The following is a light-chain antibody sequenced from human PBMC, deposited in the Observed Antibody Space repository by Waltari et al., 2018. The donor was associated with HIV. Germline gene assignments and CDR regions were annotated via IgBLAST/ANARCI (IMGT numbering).Light chain of an antibody. CDR3: CSYAGTYTLK. J-gene: IGLJ2*01. CDR2: DVT. V-gene: IGLV2-11*01. CDR1: SSDVGAYDF. Sequence: QSALTQPASVSASPGQSVTISCTGPSSDVGAYDFVSWYQPLPVEAPKLMIYDVTKPPSGVPARFSGSKSANTASLTISGLQAEDEAEYYCCSYAGTYTLKFGGGTKLTV.